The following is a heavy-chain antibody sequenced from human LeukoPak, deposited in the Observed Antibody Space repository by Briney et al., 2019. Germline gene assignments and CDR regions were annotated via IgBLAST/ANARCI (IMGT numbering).Heavy chain of an antibody. CDR1: GGSISSSNW. Sequence: SGTLSLTCAVSGGSISSSNWWSWVRQPPGKGLEWIGEIYHSGSTNYNPSLKSRVTISVDKSKNQFSLKLSSVTAADTAVYYCARNGFGELLSVYFDYWGQGTLVTVSS. J-gene: IGHJ4*02. CDR2: IYHSGST. D-gene: IGHD3-10*01. CDR3: ARNGFGELLSVYFDY. V-gene: IGHV4-4*02.